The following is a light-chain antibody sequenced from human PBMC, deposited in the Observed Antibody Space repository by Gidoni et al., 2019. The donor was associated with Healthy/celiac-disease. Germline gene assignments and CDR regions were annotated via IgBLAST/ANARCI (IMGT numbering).Light chain of an antibody. J-gene: IGLJ3*02. CDR2: SNN. CDR3: AAWDDSLNGPV. Sequence: QSVLTQQPSASGTPGQRVTISCSGSSSNIGRNTVNWYQQLPGTAPKLLIYSNNQRPSGVPDRFSGSKSGTSASLAISGLQSEDEADYYCAAWDDSLNGPVFGGGTKLPVL. CDR1: SSNIGRNT. V-gene: IGLV1-44*01.